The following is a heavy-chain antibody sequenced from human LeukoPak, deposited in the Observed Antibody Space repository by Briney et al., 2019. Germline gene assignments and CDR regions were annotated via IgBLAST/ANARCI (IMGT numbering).Heavy chain of an antibody. D-gene: IGHD3-3*01. Sequence: PGGSLRLSCAASGFTFTGYAMSWVRQVPGKGLEWVSTISGYYGSTNYADSVRGRFTISRDNSNNTLYLQMTSLRAEDTAIYYCAKDLEGAEPDAFDIWGRGTMVTVSS. CDR2: ISGYYGST. V-gene: IGHV3-23*01. CDR1: GFTFTGYA. J-gene: IGHJ3*02. CDR3: AKDLEGAEPDAFDI.